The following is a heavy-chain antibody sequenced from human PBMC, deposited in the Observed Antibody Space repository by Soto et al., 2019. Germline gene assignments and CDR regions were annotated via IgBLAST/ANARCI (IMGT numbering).Heavy chain of an antibody. J-gene: IGHJ4*02. CDR2: FDPEDGET. D-gene: IGHD3-10*01. CDR3: ATRPLSMVRGVTDFDY. V-gene: IGHV1-24*01. CDR1: GYTLTELS. Sequence: ASVKVSCKVSGYTLTELSMHWVRQAPGKGLEWMGGFDPEDGETIYAQKFQGRVTMTEDTSTDTAYMELSSLRSEDTAVYYCATRPLSMVRGVTDFDYWGQGTLVTVSS.